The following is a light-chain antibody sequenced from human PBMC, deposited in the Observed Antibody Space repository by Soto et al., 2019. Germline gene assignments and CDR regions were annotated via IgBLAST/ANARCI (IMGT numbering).Light chain of an antibody. Sequence: QAVLTQSPSASASLGASVKLTCALSSGLSTYAIAWHQQQPGEGPRFLMKVNSDGNHTKGDGIPDRFSGSSSGPDRYLTISSLQSEDEADYYCQTWGTGILVIFGGGTKLTVL. CDR3: QTWGTGILVI. J-gene: IGLJ2*01. V-gene: IGLV4-69*01. CDR1: SGLSTYA. CDR2: VNSDGNH.